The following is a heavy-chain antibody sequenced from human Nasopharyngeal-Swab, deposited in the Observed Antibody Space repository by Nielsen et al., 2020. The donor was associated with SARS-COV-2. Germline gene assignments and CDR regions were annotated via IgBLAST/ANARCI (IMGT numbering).Heavy chain of an antibody. J-gene: IGHJ2*01. Sequence: GESLKISCAASGFTFSSYETNWVRQAPGKGLEWVSYISSSGSTIYYADSVKGRFTISRDNAKNSLYLQMNSLRAENTAVYYCAREVEMATIGYWYFDLWGRGTLVTVSS. D-gene: IGHD5-24*01. CDR1: GFTFSSYE. CDR2: ISSSGSTI. CDR3: AREVEMATIGYWYFDL. V-gene: IGHV3-48*03.